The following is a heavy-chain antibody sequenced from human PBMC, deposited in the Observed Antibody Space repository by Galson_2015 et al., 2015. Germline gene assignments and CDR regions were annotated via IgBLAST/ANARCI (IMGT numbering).Heavy chain of an antibody. CDR3: TKCVAARGSNWFDP. V-gene: IGHV3-23*01. CDR2: IGGSGGST. D-gene: IGHD6-6*01. J-gene: IGHJ5*02. Sequence: SLRLSCAASGFTFSSYAMSWVRQAPGKGLEWISAIGGSGGSTYYADSVKGRFTISRDNSKNTLYLQMSSLRAEDTAVYYCTKCVAARGSNWFDPWGQGTLVTVSS. CDR1: GFTFSSYA.